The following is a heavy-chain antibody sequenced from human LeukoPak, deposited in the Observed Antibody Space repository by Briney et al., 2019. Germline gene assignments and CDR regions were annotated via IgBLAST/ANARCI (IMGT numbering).Heavy chain of an antibody. J-gene: IGHJ4*02. CDR2: INAGNGNT. Sequence: GGSLRLSCAASGFTFSSYSMNWVRQAPGQRLEWMGWINAGNGNTKYSQKFQGRVTITRDTSASTAYMELSSLGSEDTAVYYCARDGYYDFWSGYYYWGQGTLVTVSS. V-gene: IGHV1-3*01. CDR3: ARDGYYDFWSGYYY. D-gene: IGHD3-3*01. CDR1: GFTFSSYS.